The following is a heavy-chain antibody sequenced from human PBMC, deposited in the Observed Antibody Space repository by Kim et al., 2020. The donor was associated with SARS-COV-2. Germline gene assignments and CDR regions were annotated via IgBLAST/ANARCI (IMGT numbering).Heavy chain of an antibody. CDR3: ARDRGYSNRHYYYYGMDV. Sequence: GGSLRLSCAASGFTFSSYAMHWVRQAPGKGLEWVAVISYDGSNKYYADSVKGRFTISRDNSKNTLYLQMNSLRAEDTAVYYCARDRGYSNRHYYYYGMDVWGQGNTVTVSS. CDR1: GFTFSSYA. V-gene: IGHV3-30*04. D-gene: IGHD6-13*01. J-gene: IGHJ6*02. CDR2: ISYDGSNK.